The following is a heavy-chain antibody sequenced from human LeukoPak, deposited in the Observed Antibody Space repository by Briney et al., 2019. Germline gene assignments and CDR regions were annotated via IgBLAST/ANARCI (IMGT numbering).Heavy chain of an antibody. CDR2: INYSGTT. CDR3: GRLFDS. CDR1: GGAIISDNFY. V-gene: IGHV4-39*01. Sequence: SETLSLTCTVSGGAIISDNFYWGWVRQPPGKGLEWVGSINYSGTTYYNPSLRSRLSISVDTSRTQFFLRLNSVTAADTAVYYCGRLFDSWGQGILVTVSS. J-gene: IGHJ4*02.